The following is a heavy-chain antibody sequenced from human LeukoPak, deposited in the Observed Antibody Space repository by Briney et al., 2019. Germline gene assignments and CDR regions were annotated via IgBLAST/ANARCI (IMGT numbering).Heavy chain of an antibody. CDR1: GDTFSNHP. CDR3: AKVPRGAYPFDP. CDR2: MNPNSGNT. Sequence: ASVKVSCKASGDTFSNHPINWVRQATGQGLEWMGWMNPNSGNTGYAQMFQGRVTMTRNTSVSTAYMELRSLRSEDTAVYYCAKVPRGAYPFDPWGQGTLVTVSS. D-gene: IGHD2-2*02. J-gene: IGHJ5*02. V-gene: IGHV1-8*02.